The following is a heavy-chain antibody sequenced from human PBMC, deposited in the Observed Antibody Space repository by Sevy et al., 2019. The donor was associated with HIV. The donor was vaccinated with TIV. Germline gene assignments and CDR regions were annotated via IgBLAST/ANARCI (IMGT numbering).Heavy chain of an antibody. D-gene: IGHD3-10*01. CDR3: AKGLGRVQGALLSEDI. Sequence: GGSLRLSCAASGFTFRSYGMHWVRQAPGKGLEWVAFIRYDGSTKYYADSVKGRFTISRDNSKNTLYLQMNSLRAEDTAIYYCAKGLGRVQGALLSEDIWGQGTMVTVSS. J-gene: IGHJ3*02. V-gene: IGHV3-30*02. CDR1: GFTFRSYG. CDR2: IRYDGSTK.